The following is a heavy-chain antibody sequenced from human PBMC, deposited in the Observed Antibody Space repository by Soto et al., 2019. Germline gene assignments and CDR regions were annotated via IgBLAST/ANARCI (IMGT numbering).Heavy chain of an antibody. J-gene: IGHJ4*02. Sequence: HPVGSLRLSCAASGFTFSSYAMSWVRQAPGKGLEWVSAISGSGGSTYYADSVKGRFTISRDNSKNTLYLQMNSLRAEDTAVYYCAKDVGPGYSSSWYDYWGQGTLVTVSS. CDR3: AKDVGPGYSSSWYDY. V-gene: IGHV3-23*01. CDR2: ISGSGGST. CDR1: GFTFSSYA. D-gene: IGHD6-13*01.